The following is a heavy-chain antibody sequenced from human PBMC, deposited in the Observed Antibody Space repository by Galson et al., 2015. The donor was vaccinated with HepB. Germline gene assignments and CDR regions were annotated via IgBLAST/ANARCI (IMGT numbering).Heavy chain of an antibody. Sequence: SLRLSCAASGFTFSAYSMNWVRQAPGKGLEWVSTISSNSIYIYYADSVKGRFTISRDNAKNSLSLQMNSLRVDDTAIYYCARETSGTFTLHGFDLWGQGTMVTVFS. CDR3: ARETSGTFTLHGFDL. CDR1: GFTFSAYS. J-gene: IGHJ3*01. D-gene: IGHD5-12*01. V-gene: IGHV3-21*01. CDR2: ISSNSIYI.